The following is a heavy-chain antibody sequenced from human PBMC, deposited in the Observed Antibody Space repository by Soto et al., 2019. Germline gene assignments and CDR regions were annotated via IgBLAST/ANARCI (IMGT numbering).Heavy chain of an antibody. D-gene: IGHD6-19*01. CDR3: ARELYIDSSGWYDVDY. CDR2: IWYDGSNK. J-gene: IGHJ4*02. CDR1: GFTFSSYG. Sequence: QVQLVESGGGVVQPGRSLRLSCAASGFTFSSYGMHWVRQAPGKGLGWVAGIWYDGSNKYYADSVKGRFTISRDNSKNTLYLEMNSLRAEDTAVYYCARELYIDSSGWYDVDYWGQGTLVTVSS. V-gene: IGHV3-33*01.